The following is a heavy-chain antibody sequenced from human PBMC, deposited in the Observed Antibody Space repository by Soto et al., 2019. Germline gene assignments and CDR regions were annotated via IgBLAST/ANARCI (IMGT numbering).Heavy chain of an antibody. J-gene: IGHJ3*02. CDR2: VHYSGIT. CDR3: ARHSRNSGYEGAHNI. CDR1: GGSIGSNDYY. Sequence: LSLTCVVSGGSIGSNDYYWDWSRQPPGKGLEWIGTVHYSGITHYNPSLKSRVTMSVDTSKNQFSLKVNSVTAADTDVYYCARHSRNSGYEGAHNIWGKGTVVIV. D-gene: IGHD5-12*01. V-gene: IGHV4-39*01.